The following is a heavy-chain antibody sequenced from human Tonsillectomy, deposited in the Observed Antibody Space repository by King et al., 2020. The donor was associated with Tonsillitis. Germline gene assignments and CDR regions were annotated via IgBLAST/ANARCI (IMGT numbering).Heavy chain of an antibody. D-gene: IGHD3-10*01. CDR1: GFTVSSNY. V-gene: IGHV3-53*01. Sequence: VQLVESGGGLIQPGGSLRLSCAASGFTVSSNYMSWVRQAPGKGLEWVSVIYSGGSTYYADSVKGRFIISRDNSKNTLYLQMNSLRAEDTAVYYCARGNSGSGSWGLQIWGQGTMVTVSS. CDR3: ARGNSGSGSWGLQI. J-gene: IGHJ3*02. CDR2: IYSGGST.